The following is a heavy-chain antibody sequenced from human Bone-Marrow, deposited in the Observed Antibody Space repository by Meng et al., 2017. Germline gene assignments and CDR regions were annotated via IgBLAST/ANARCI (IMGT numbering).Heavy chain of an antibody. CDR1: GGTFSSYA. CDR3: ARAWNYYDSSGYYYYFDY. CDR2: IIPIFGTA. D-gene: IGHD3-22*01. J-gene: IGHJ4*02. V-gene: IGHV1-69*06. Sequence: QGGVVQAGVEVKNPGSSVKVSCKASGGTFSSYAISWVRQAPGQGLEWMGGIIPIFGTANYAQKFQGRVTITADKSTSTAYMELSSLRSEDTAVYYCARAWNYYDSSGYYYYFDYWGQGTLVTVSS.